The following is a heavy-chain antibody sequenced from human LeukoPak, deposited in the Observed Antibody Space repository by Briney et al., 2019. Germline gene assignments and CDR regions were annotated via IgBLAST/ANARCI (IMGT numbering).Heavy chain of an antibody. CDR3: AKDPFNRYGDLTPKPDDAFDI. J-gene: IGHJ3*02. Sequence: SETLSLTCTVSGGSISSGDYYWSWIRQPPGKGLEWIGYIYYSGSTYYNPSLKSRVTISVDTSKNQFSLKLSSVTAADTAVYYCAKDPFNRYGDLTPKPDDAFDIWGQGTMVTVSS. D-gene: IGHD4-17*01. CDR1: GGSISSGDYY. V-gene: IGHV4-30-4*01. CDR2: IYYSGST.